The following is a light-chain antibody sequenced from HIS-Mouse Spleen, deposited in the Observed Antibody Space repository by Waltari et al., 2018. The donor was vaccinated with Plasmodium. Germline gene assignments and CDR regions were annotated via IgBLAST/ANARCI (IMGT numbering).Light chain of an antibody. CDR2: DDS. CDR1: NIGSKS. CDR3: QVWDRSSDHWV. Sequence: SYVLTQPPSVSVAPGQTARITCGGNNIGSKSVHWYQQKPGQAPVLVVYDDSDRPSGSPERFAGSNSGNTATLTISRVEAGDEADYYCQVWDRSSDHWVFGGGTKLTVL. V-gene: IGLV3-21*02. J-gene: IGLJ3*02.